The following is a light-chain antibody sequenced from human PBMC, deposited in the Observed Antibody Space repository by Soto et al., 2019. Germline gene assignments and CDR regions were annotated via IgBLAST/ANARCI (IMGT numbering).Light chain of an antibody. Sequence: DIQMTHSPSTLSASVEDRVTITCLASQSISSWLAWYQQKPGKAPKLLIYDASSLESGVPSRFSGSGSGTEFTLTISSLQPDDFATYYCQKYNSYSWKCGQGNKGAIK. J-gene: IGKJ1*01. CDR1: QSISSW. CDR3: QKYNSYSWK. CDR2: DAS. V-gene: IGKV1-5*01.